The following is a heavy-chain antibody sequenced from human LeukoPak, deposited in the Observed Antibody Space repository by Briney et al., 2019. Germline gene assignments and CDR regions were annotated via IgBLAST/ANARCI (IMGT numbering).Heavy chain of an antibody. CDR3: AKGVHRRYSAGSSFDY. J-gene: IGHJ4*02. CDR1: GYTFTGYY. D-gene: IGHD3-10*01. CDR2: INPNSGDT. V-gene: IGHV1-2*02. Sequence: ASVKVSCKASGYTFTGYYIHWVRQAPGQGLEWMGWINPNSGDTNYARKFQGRVTMTRDTSISTAYMGLSRLTSDDTAVYYCAKGVHRRYSAGSSFDYWGQGTLVTVSS.